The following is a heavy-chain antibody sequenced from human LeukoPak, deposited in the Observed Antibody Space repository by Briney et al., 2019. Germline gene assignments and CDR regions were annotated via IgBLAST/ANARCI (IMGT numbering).Heavy chain of an antibody. V-gene: IGHV4-59*10. D-gene: IGHD3-3*01. J-gene: IGHJ5*02. Sequence: PSETLSLTCAVYGGSFSGYYWSWIRQPAGKGLEWIGRIYTSGSTNYNPSLKSRVTMSVDTSKNQFSLKLSSVTAADTAVYYCARGHQYYDFWSGYYTDNWFDPWGQGTLVTVSS. CDR3: ARGHQYYDFWSGYYTDNWFDP. CDR2: IYTSGST. CDR1: GGSFSGYY.